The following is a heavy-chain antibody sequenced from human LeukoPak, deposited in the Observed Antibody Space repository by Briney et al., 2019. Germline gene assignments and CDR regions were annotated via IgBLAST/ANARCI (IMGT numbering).Heavy chain of an antibody. CDR2: INSDGSST. Sequence: GGSLRLSCAASGFTFSSYWMHWVRQAPGKGLVWVSRINSDGSSTSYADSVRGRFSISRDNAKNTLYLQMNSLRAEDTAVYYCARDEQRRNYYDSSGYNQSWGQGTLVTVSS. D-gene: IGHD3-22*01. CDR1: GFTFSSYW. CDR3: ARDEQRRNYYDSSGYNQS. V-gene: IGHV3-74*01. J-gene: IGHJ5*02.